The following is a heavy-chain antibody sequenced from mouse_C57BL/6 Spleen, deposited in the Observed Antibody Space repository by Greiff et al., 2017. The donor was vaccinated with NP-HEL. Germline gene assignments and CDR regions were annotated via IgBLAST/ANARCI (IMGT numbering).Heavy chain of an antibody. J-gene: IGHJ2*01. CDR1: GYTFTSYW. V-gene: IGHV1-53*01. CDR3: ARSGYGSSLDY. Sequence: QVHVKQSGTELVKPGASVKLSCKASGYTFTSYWMHWVKQRPGQGLEWIGNINPSNGGTNYNEKFKSKATLTVDKSSSTAYMQLSSLTSEDSAVYYCARSGYGSSLDYWGQGTTLTVSS. D-gene: IGHD1-1*01. CDR2: INPSNGGT.